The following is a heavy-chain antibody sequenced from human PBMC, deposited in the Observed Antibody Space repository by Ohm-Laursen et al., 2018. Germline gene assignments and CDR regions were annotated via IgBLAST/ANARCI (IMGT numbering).Heavy chain of an antibody. D-gene: IGHD3-16*01. CDR2: INHSRST. J-gene: IGHJ5*02. CDR1: GGSFSGYY. Sequence: GTLSLTCAVYGGSFSGYYWNWIRQPPGKGLEWIGEINHSRSTKYNSSFKSRVTISVDTSKNQFSLKLSSVTAADTAVYYCARDYATAFFDPWGQGTLVTVSS. V-gene: IGHV4-34*01. CDR3: ARDYATAFFDP.